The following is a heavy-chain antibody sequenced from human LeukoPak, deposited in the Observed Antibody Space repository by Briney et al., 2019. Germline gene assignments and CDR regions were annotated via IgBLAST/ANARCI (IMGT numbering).Heavy chain of an antibody. Sequence: GGSLRLSCAASGFTFSSYAMSWVRQAPGKGLEWVSAISGSGGSTYYADSVKGRFTTSRDNAKNSLYLQMNSLRAEDTAVYFCARDKALNSWGQGTLVTVSS. CDR3: ARDKALNS. J-gene: IGHJ4*02. CDR1: GFTFSSYA. V-gene: IGHV3-23*01. CDR2: ISGSGGST.